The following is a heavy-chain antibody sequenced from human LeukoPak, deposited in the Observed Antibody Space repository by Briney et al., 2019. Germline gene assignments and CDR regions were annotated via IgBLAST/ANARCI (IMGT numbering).Heavy chain of an antibody. J-gene: IGHJ4*02. CDR2: IYSGGTT. CDR1: GFTVSSNY. D-gene: IGHD2-15*01. V-gene: IGHV3-53*01. Sequence: TGGSLRLSRAASGFTVSSNYINWVRQAPGKGLEWVSLIYSGGTTYYADSVKGRFTISRDNSKNTLHLQMDSLTIEDSALYYCARDHVVASGAVAYWGQGTLVTVSS. CDR3: ARDHVVASGAVAY.